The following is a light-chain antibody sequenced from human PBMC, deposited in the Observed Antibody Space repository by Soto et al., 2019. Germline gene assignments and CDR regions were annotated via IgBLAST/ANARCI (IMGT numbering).Light chain of an antibody. J-gene: IGLJ1*01. CDR1: SSDVGTYNY. CDR2: EVT. Sequence: QSVLTQPASVSGSPGQSITISCTGTSSDVGTYNYVSWYQQHPGKAPKVMIYEVTYRPSGVSNRFSGSKSGNTASLTISGLQAEDEAEYYCSSYTGSRTLYVFGTGTKVTVL. CDR3: SSYTGSRTLYV. V-gene: IGLV2-14*01.